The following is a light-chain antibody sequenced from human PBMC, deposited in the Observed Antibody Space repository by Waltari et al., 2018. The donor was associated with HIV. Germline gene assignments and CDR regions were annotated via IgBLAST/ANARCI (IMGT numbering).Light chain of an antibody. J-gene: IGLJ3*02. CDR1: TSNIGADYD. V-gene: IGLV1-40*01. CDR2: GDN. Sequence: QSVLTQPPSVSGAPGQRVTISCTGTTSNIGADYDVHWYRQSPGTSPQILIDGDNNRPSGVPDRFSASKSGTSASLAITGLQGEDEADYHCQSYDGSLNDWVFGGGTKLTVL. CDR3: QSYDGSLNDWV.